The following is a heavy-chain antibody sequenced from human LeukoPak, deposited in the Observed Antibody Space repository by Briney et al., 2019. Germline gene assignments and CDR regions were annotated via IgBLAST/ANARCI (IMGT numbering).Heavy chain of an antibody. J-gene: IGHJ6*03. CDR3: ARDWNYYYMDV. D-gene: IGHD1-1*01. V-gene: IGHV3-21*01. CDR1: GLSFTTYS. CDR2: ISSSSAYI. Sequence: PGGPLRLSCAASGLSFTTYSMNWVGQAPGKGLAWVSSISSSSAYIYYADSVKGRFIISRDNAENSLYLQLNSLRAEDTAVYYCARDWNYYYMDVWGKGTTVTVSS.